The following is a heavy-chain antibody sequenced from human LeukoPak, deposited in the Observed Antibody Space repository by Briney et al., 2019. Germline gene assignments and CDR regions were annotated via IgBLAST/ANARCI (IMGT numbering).Heavy chain of an antibody. J-gene: IGHJ4*02. CDR1: GVTFSSNA. CDR3: AREGGGYSGYDYDYFDY. CDR2: ISYDGSNK. Sequence: GGSMRLSCAASGVTFSSNAMHWVRQAPGKGLEWVAVISYDGSNKYYADSVKGRFTISRDNSKNTLYLQMNSLRAEDTAVYYCAREGGGYSGYDYDYFDYWGQGTLVTVSS. V-gene: IGHV3-30*04. D-gene: IGHD5-12*01.